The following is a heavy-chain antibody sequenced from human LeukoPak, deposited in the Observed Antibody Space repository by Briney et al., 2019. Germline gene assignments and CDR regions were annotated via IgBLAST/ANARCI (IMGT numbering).Heavy chain of an antibody. V-gene: IGHV3-21*01. Sequence: TGGSLRLSCAGSGFTFSSYSMNWVRQAPGKGLEWVSSISSSSSYIYYADSVTGRFTISRDNAKNSLYLQMNSLRAEDTAVYYCARDQDYGDTGMDVWGQGTTVTVSS. J-gene: IGHJ6*02. CDR2: ISSSSSYI. CDR3: ARDQDYGDTGMDV. D-gene: IGHD4-17*01. CDR1: GFTFSSYS.